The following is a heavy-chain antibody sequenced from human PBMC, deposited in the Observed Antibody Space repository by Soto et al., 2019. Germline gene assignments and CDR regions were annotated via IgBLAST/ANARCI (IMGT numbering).Heavy chain of an antibody. CDR1: GITFRNFA. Sequence: GSLRLSCAASGITFRNFAMSWVRQAPGKGLEWVSSISGSGGSTYYADSVKGRFTISRDNSKNTLYLQMNSLRAEDTAVYYCAKDPEWELPKYYFDYWGQGTLVTVSS. CDR2: ISGSGGST. D-gene: IGHD1-26*01. V-gene: IGHV3-23*01. J-gene: IGHJ4*02. CDR3: AKDPEWELPKYYFDY.